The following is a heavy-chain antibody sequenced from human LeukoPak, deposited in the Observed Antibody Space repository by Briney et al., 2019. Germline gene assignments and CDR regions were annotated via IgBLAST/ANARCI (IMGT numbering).Heavy chain of an antibody. CDR2: IYPGDSDP. CDR1: GYSFTSYW. D-gene: IGHD3-10*01. CDR3: ATRGGGQMVRGIPDAFDI. V-gene: IGHV5-51*01. Sequence: GESLKISCKGSGYSFTSYWIGWVRQMPGKGLEWMGMIYPGDSDPRCSPSFRGQVTFSADKSISTAHLHWSSLKASDTAMYYCATRGGGQMVRGIPDAFDIWGQGTMVTVSS. J-gene: IGHJ3*02.